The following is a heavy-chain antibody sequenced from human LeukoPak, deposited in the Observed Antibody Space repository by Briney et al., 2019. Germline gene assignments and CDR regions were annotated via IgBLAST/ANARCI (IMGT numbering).Heavy chain of an antibody. J-gene: IGHJ4*02. CDR1: GYTFISYG. D-gene: IGHD3-10*01. V-gene: IGHV1-18*01. CDR2: ISAYNGST. Sequence: ASVKVSCKASGYTFISYGISWVRQAPGQGLECMGWISAYNGSTNYAQKLQGRVTMTTDTSTSTAYMELRSLRSDDTAVYYCARVGLWFGQHDKIDYWGQGTLVTVSS. CDR3: ARVGLWFGQHDKIDY.